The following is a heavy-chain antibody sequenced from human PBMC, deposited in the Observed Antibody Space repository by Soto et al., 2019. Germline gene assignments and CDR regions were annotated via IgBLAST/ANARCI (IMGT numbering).Heavy chain of an antibody. CDR3: ARERITIFEVVNDMDV. Sequence: ASVKVSCKASGYTFTSYYMHWVRQAPGQGLEWMGIINPSGGSTSYAQKFQGRVTMTRDTSTSTVYMELSSLRSEDTAVYYCARERITIFEVVNDMDVWGQGTMVTVSS. V-gene: IGHV1-46*01. J-gene: IGHJ6*02. CDR2: INPSGGST. CDR1: GYTFTSYY. D-gene: IGHD3-3*01.